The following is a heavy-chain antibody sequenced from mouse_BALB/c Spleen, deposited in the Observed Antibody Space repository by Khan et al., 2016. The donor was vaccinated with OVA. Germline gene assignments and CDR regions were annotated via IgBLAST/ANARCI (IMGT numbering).Heavy chain of an antibody. D-gene: IGHD2-1*01. CDR3: ARYYGNYGWYFDV. Sequence: QVQLKESGPAMVAPSQSLSITCTVSGFSLTSYGVHWVRQPPGKGLEWLGVIWAGGSTNYNSALMSRLSISKDNSKSQVFLKMNCLQTDDTAMYYCARYYGNYGWYFDVWGAGTTVTVSS. J-gene: IGHJ1*01. CDR1: GFSLTSYG. CDR2: IWAGGST. V-gene: IGHV2-9*02.